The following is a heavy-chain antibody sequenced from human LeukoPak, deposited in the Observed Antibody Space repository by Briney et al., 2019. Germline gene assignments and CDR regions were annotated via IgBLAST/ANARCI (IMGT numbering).Heavy chain of an antibody. D-gene: IGHD3-3*01. V-gene: IGHV3-74*01. CDR3: ARWSGYHPIDY. Sequence: ETLSLTCTVSGGSISSSSYYWGWIRQPPGKGLVWVSRINTDGSSTSYADSVKGRFTISRDNAKNTLYLQMNSLRAEDTAVYYCARWSGYHPIDYWGQGTLVTVSS. J-gene: IGHJ4*02. CDR1: GGSISSSSYY. CDR2: INTDGSST.